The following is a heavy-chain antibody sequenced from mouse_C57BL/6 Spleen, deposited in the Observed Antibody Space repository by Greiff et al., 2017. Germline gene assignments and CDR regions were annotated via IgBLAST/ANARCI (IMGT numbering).Heavy chain of an antibody. J-gene: IGHJ2*01. CDR2: ISDGGSYT. D-gene: IGHD1-1*01. CDR1: GFTFSSYA. V-gene: IGHV5-4*01. CDR3: ARPFTTVVASFDY. Sequence: EVQVVESGGGLVKPGGSLKLSCAASGFTFSSYAMSWVRQTPDKRLEWVATISDGGSYTYYPDNVKGRFTISRDNAKNNLYLQMSHLKSEDTAMYYCARPFTTVVASFDYWGQGTTLTVSS.